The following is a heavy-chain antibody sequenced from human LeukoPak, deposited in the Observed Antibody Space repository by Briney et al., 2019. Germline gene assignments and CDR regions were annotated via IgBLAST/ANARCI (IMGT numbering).Heavy chain of an antibody. D-gene: IGHD6-19*01. CDR2: ISGSGGST. CDR3: AREGSGWYRTDY. CDR1: GFTFSSYA. V-gene: IGHV3-23*01. J-gene: IGHJ4*02. Sequence: HPGGSLRLSCAASGFTFSSYAMSWVRQAPGKGLEWVSAISGSGGSTYYADSVKGRFTISRDNSKNTLYLQMNSLRAEDTAVYYCAREGSGWYRTDYWGQGTLVTVSS.